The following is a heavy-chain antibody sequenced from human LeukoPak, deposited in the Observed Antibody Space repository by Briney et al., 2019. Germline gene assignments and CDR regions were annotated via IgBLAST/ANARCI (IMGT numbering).Heavy chain of an antibody. CDR2: INHSGSS. J-gene: IGHJ4*02. V-gene: IGHV4-34*01. Sequence: PSETLSLTCAVDGGSFSGYYWSWIRQPPGKGLEWIGEINHSGSSNYNPSLKSRVTISVDTSKNHFSLKLTSVTAADTAVYFCARGRDDYVWGSYRYSHYFDYWGQGTLVTVSS. CDR3: ARGRDDYVWGSYRYSHYFDY. CDR1: GGSFSGYY. D-gene: IGHD3-16*02.